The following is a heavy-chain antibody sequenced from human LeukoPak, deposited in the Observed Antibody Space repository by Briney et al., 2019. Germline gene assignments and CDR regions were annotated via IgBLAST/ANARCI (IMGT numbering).Heavy chain of an antibody. CDR1: GYTSTGYY. J-gene: IGHJ4*02. Sequence: ASVKVSCKASGYTSTGYYMHWVRQAPGQGLEWMGWINPNSGGTNYAQNFQGRVTMTRDTSISTAYMELSRLRSDDTAVYYCARDEPSDYWGQGTLVTVSS. CDR2: INPNSGGT. V-gene: IGHV1-2*02. CDR3: ARDEPSDY.